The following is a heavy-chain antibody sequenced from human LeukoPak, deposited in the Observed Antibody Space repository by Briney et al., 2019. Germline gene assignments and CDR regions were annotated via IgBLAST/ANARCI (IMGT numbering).Heavy chain of an antibody. CDR1: GGSISSYY. Sequence: SETLSLTCTVSGGSISSYYWSWIRQPPGKGLEWIGYIYYSGSTNYNPSLKSRVTISVDTSKNQFSLKLSPVTAADTAVYYCARGRSDIVVVPAAIIGDYWGQGALVTVSS. J-gene: IGHJ4*02. CDR3: ARGRSDIVVVPAAIIGDY. CDR2: IYYSGST. V-gene: IGHV4-59*12. D-gene: IGHD2-2*02.